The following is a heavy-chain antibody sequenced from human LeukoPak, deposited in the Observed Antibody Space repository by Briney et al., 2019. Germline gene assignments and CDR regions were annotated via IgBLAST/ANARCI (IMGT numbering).Heavy chain of an antibody. V-gene: IGHV3-23*01. CDR1: GFTFSSYA. J-gene: IGHJ4*02. Sequence: PGGSLRLSCAASGFTFSSYAMSWVRQAPGKGLEWVSAISGSGGSTYYADSVKGRFTISRGNSKNTLYLQMNSLRAEDTAVYYCAKNYDYVWGSYRHNYFDYWGQGTLVTVSS. CDR2: ISGSGGST. D-gene: IGHD3-16*02. CDR3: AKNYDYVWGSYRHNYFDY.